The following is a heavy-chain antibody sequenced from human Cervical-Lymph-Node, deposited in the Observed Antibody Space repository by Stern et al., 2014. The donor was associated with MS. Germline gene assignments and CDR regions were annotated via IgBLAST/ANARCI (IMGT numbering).Heavy chain of an antibody. D-gene: IGHD3-10*01. CDR2: LNPSGGVT. CDR1: GYTFTNYY. CDR3: AKQKGRDYFFDY. J-gene: IGHJ4*02. Sequence: VQLVASGAEVKKPGASVNIYCKASGYTFTNYYLHWVRQAPGQGLEWMGILNPSGGVTIYAQKFQGRVTMTGDTSTATMQLSSLRSEDTAVYYCAKQKGRDYFFDYWGQGTLLTVSS. V-gene: IGHV1-46*03.